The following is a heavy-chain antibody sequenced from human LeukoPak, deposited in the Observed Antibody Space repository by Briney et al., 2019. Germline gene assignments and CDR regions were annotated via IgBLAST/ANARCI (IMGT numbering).Heavy chain of an antibody. V-gene: IGHV4-30-4*08. D-gene: IGHD3-3*01. J-gene: IGHJ6*03. CDR1: RGSIISGVYY. Sequence: SEGLSVTRLDSRGSIISGVYYWSWLRQPPGKGREWIVYLYYSGSPYFNPPLKSRVTIPVDTSKKQFFLKQTSVTARGTAVYYSAREHTVTNFGMGTSPDYYYYYMDVWGKGTTVTVSS. CDR3: AREHTVTNFGMGTSPDYYYYYMDV. CDR2: LYYSGSP.